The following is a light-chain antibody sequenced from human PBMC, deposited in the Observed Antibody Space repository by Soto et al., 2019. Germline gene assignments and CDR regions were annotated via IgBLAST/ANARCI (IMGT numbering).Light chain of an antibody. J-gene: IGKJ1*01. Sequence: EVVLTQSPGTLSLSPGEGATLSCRASQRVTNNYLAWYQQKPGQPPKLLIYGASSRATGIPARFSGSGSGTDFTLTISKMELEDYAVYFCHQYGSSPRTFGQGTKVEF. V-gene: IGKV3-20*01. CDR3: HQYGSSPRT. CDR2: GAS. CDR1: QRVTNNY.